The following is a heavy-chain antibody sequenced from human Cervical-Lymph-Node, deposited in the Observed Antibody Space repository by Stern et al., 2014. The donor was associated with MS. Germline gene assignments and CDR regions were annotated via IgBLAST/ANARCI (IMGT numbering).Heavy chain of an antibody. CDR3: ARLTVTTNYDMDV. CDR2: IDWDDDK. V-gene: IGHV2-70*01. D-gene: IGHD4-11*01. CDR1: GFSLSTSGMC. Sequence: QVTLKESGPALVKPTQTLTLTCTFSGFSLSTSGMCVSWIRQPPGKALEWLALIDWDDDKSYNTTLKTRLHISKDTSKNQVVLTMTNMDPVDTATYYCARLTVTTNYDMDVWGQGTTVTVSS. J-gene: IGHJ6*02.